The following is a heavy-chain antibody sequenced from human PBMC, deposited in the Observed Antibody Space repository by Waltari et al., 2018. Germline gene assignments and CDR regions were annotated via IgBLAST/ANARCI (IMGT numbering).Heavy chain of an antibody. CDR3: ARDLTVTAIDYYYGMDV. D-gene: IGHD4-4*01. CDR1: GFTFSSYS. V-gene: IGHV3-21*01. J-gene: IGHJ6*02. Sequence: EVQLVESGGGLVKPGGSLSLSCAASGFTFSSYSMNWVRQAPGKGLEWVSSISSSSSYIYYADSVKGRFTISRDNAKNSLYLQMNSLRAEDTAVYYCARDLTVTAIDYYYGMDVWGQGTTVTVSS. CDR2: ISSSSSYI.